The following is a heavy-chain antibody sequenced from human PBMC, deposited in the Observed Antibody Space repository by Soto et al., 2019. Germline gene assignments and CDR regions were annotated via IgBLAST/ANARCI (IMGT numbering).Heavy chain of an antibody. D-gene: IGHD1-26*01. Sequence: EVQLLESGGGLVQPWGSLTLSCAASGFTFSNHLIHWVRQAPGEGLEWVSGFAGNFVTLLYADSVKGRFTISRDNSKNTSDLQMNNLRAEDTAIYYCVREGRLGVEGFDVWGQGRLVTVSS. CDR3: VREGRLGVEGFDV. CDR2: FAGNFVTL. V-gene: IGHV3-23*01. CDR1: GFTFSNHL. J-gene: IGHJ4*02.